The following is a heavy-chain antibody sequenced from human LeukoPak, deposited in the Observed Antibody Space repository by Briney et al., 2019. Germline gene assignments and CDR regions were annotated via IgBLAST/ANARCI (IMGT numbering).Heavy chain of an antibody. Sequence: GASVKVSCKASGYTFTSSAMSWVRQAPGQGLEWMGRIIPILGIANYAQKFQGRVTITADKSTSTAYMELSSLRSEDTAVYYCASITMVRGPTPPYYDYGMDVWGQGTTVTVSS. CDR3: ASITMVRGPTPPYYDYGMDV. D-gene: IGHD3-10*01. J-gene: IGHJ6*02. CDR2: IIPILGIA. V-gene: IGHV1-69*04. CDR1: GYTFTSSA.